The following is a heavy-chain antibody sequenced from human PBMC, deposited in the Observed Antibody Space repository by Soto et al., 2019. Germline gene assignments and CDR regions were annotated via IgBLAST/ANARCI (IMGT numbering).Heavy chain of an antibody. D-gene: IGHD3-22*01. CDR1: GFTFSSYA. J-gene: IGHJ4*02. V-gene: IGHV3-30-3*01. Sequence: GGSLRLSCAASGFTFSSYAMHWVRQAPGKGLEWVAVISYDGSNKYYADSMKGRFTISRDNSKNTLYLQMNSLRAEDTAVYYCARDLGYDSSGYDYWGQGTLVTVSS. CDR3: ARDLGYDSSGYDY. CDR2: ISYDGSNK.